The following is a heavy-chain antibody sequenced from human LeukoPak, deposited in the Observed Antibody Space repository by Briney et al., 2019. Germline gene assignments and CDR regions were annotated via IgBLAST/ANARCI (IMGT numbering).Heavy chain of an antibody. CDR2: INPNSGGT. V-gene: IGHV1-2*02. CDR1: GYTFTGYY. J-gene: IGHJ4*02. Sequence: ASVKVSCKASGYTFTGYYMHWVRQAPGQGLEWMGWINPNSGGTNYAQKFQGRVTMTWDTSISTAYMELSRLRSDDTAVYYCARDRVGATAYWGQGTLVTVSS. D-gene: IGHD1-26*01. CDR3: ARDRVGATAY.